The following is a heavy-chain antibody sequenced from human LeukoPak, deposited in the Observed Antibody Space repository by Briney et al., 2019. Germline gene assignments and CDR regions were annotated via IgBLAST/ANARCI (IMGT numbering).Heavy chain of an antibody. CDR3: ARGAWKITAMANYYGMDV. Sequence: PGGSLRLSCAASGFTFSSYAMHWVRQAPGKGLEWVAVISYDGSNKYYADPVKGRFTISRDNSKNTLYLQMNSLRAEDTAVYYCARGAWKITAMANYYGMDVWGQGTTVTVSS. J-gene: IGHJ6*02. D-gene: IGHD5-18*01. V-gene: IGHV3-30-3*01. CDR1: GFTFSSYA. CDR2: ISYDGSNK.